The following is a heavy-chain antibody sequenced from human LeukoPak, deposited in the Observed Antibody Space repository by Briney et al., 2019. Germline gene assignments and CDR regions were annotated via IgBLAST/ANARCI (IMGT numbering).Heavy chain of an antibody. CDR2: INHSGST. CDR1: GGSFSGYY. V-gene: IGHV4-34*01. J-gene: IGHJ4*02. D-gene: IGHD3-16*02. Sequence: SETLSLTCAVYGGSFSGYYWSWIRQPPGKGLEWIGEINHSGSTNYNPSLKSRVTISVDTSENQFSLKLSSVTAADTAVYYCARGRTPGSLYGYVWGSYRFFDYWGQGTLVTVSS. CDR3: ARGRTPGSLYGYVWGSYRFFDY.